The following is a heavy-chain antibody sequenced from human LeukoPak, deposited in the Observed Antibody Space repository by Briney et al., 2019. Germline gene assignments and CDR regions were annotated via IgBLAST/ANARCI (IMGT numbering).Heavy chain of an antibody. CDR3: ARKPSYYDFWSGYRFDY. J-gene: IGHJ4*02. CDR2: INHSGST. Sequence: PSETLSLTCAVYGGSFSGYYWSWIRQPPGKGLEWIGEINHSGSTNYNPSLKSRVTISVDTSKNQFSLKLSSVTAADTAVYYCARKPSYYDFWSGYRFDYWGQGTLVTVSS. V-gene: IGHV4-34*01. D-gene: IGHD3-3*01. CDR1: GGSFSGYY.